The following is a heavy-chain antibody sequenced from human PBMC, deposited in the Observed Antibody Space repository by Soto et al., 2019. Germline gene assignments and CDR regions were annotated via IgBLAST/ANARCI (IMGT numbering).Heavy chain of an antibody. D-gene: IGHD1-26*01. CDR3: ARVARFGSWLLARAAYFDY. J-gene: IGHJ4*02. Sequence: ASVKVSCKASGYTFTSYGISWVRQAPGQGLEWMGWISAYNGNTNYAQKLQGRVTMTTDTSTSTAYMELRSLRSDDTAVYYCARVARFGSWLLARAAYFDYWGQGTLVTVSS. CDR1: GYTFTSYG. V-gene: IGHV1-18*01. CDR2: ISAYNGNT.